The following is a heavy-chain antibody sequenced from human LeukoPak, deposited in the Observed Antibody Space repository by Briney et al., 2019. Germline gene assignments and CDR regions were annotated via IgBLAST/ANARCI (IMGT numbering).Heavy chain of an antibody. Sequence: GGSLRLSCAASGFTFSSYGMHWVRQAPGKGLEWVAFIRYDGGNIYYPDSVKGRFTISRDNSKNTLYLQMNSLRAADTAMYYCAKSKQQLVDYYYYGMDVWGQGTTVTVSS. CDR2: IRYDGGNI. J-gene: IGHJ6*02. CDR1: GFTFSSYG. V-gene: IGHV3-30*02. CDR3: AKSKQQLVDYYYYGMDV. D-gene: IGHD6-13*01.